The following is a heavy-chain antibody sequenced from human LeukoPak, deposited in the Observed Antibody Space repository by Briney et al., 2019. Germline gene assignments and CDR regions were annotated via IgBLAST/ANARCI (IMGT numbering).Heavy chain of an antibody. J-gene: IGHJ4*02. CDR3: ATGDSSSSSDPLGY. CDR1: GGSISSGGYS. CDR2: IYYSGST. D-gene: IGHD6-6*01. Sequence: RPSETLSLTCAVSGGSISSGGYSWRWIRQPPGKGLEWIGYIYYSGSTYYNPSLKSRVTISVDTSKNQFSLKLSSVTAADTAVYYCATGDSSSSSDPLGYWGQGTLVTVSS. V-gene: IGHV4-30-4*07.